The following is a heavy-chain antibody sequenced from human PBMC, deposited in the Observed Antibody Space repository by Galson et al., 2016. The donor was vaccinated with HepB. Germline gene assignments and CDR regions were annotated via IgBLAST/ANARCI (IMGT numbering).Heavy chain of an antibody. V-gene: IGHV3-48*02. CDR2: ISPSSTTI. CDR1: GFTFSSYS. CDR3: ARDFDY. Sequence: CAASGFTFSSYSMNWVRQAPGKGLEWVSYISPSSTTIYYADSVKGRFTISRDNAKNSLFLQMNSLSDEDTAVYYCARDFDYWGQGTLVTGSS. J-gene: IGHJ4*02.